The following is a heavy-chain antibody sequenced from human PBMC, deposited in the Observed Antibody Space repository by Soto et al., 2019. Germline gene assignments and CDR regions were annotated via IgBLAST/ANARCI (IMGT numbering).Heavy chain of an antibody. V-gene: IGHV1-69*08. D-gene: IGHD6-13*01. Sequence: QVQLVQSGAEVKKPGSSVKVSCKASGGTFSSYTISWVRQAPGQGLEWMGRIIPILGIANYAQKFQGRVTITADKSTSTAYMELSSLRSEDTAVYYCARDPFGSWYDWFDPWGQGTLVTVSS. CDR2: IIPILGIA. J-gene: IGHJ5*02. CDR1: GGTFSSYT. CDR3: ARDPFGSWYDWFDP.